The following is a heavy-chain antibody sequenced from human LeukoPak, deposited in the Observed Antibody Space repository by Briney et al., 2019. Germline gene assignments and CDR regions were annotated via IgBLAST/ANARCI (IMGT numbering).Heavy chain of an antibody. J-gene: IGHJ4*02. CDR3: ARDLAWDYGDLGTGAFDY. V-gene: IGHV3-30-3*01. D-gene: IGHD4-17*01. Sequence: GGSLRLSCAASGFTFSSYAMHWVRQAPGKGLEWVAVISYDGSNKYYADSVKGRFTISRDNSKNTLYLQMNSLRAEDTAVYYCARDLAWDYGDLGTGAFDYWGQGTLVTVSS. CDR1: GFTFSSYA. CDR2: ISYDGSNK.